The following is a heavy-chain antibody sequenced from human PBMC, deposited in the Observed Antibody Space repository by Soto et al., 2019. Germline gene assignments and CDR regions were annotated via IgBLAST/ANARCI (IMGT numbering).Heavy chain of an antibody. CDR3: ARAGSDSAKYFYYGMDV. CDR1: GDACGNHA. V-gene: IGHV1-69*13. CDR2: IIPIFGTL. D-gene: IGHD6-25*01. J-gene: IGHJ6*02. Sequence: ASVKVSCKTSGDACGNHAISWLRQSAGHGLEWMGGIIPIFGTLNYAQKFQDRLTITADESATTAYMKLDSLRPDDSAMYYCARAGSDSAKYFYYGMDVWGRGTAVTSP.